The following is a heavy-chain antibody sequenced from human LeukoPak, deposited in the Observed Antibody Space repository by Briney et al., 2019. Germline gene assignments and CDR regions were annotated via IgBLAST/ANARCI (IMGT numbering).Heavy chain of an antibody. V-gene: IGHV4-59*01. D-gene: IGHD2-2*01. CDR3: ARDAIVVVPAAHYYYYYYMDV. J-gene: IGHJ6*03. Sequence: SETLSLTCTVSGGSISSYYWSWIRQPPGKGLEWIGYIYYSGSTNYNPSLKSRVTISVDTSKNQFSLRLSSVTAADTAVYYCARDAIVVVPAAHYYYYYYMDVWGKGTTVTVSS. CDR1: GGSISSYY. CDR2: IYYSGST.